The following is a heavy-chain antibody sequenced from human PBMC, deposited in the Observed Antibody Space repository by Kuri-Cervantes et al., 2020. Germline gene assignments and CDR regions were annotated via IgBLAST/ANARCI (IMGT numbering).Heavy chain of an antibody. CDR3: ARVRDGYSYSYFDY. CDR1: GYTFTSYD. D-gene: IGHD5-24*01. Sequence: ASVKVSCKASGYTFTSYDINWVRQATGQGLEWMGWMNPNSGNTGYAQKFQGRVTMTRDTSISTAYMELSRLRSDDTAVYYCARVRDGYSYSYFDYWGQGTLVTVSS. V-gene: IGHV1-8*01. J-gene: IGHJ4*02. CDR2: MNPNSGNT.